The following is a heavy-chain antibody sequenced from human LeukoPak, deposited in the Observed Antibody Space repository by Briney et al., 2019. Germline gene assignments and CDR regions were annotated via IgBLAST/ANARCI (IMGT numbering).Heavy chain of an antibody. D-gene: IGHD1-1*01. CDR1: GFTFSSYS. Sequence: GGSLRLSCAASGFTFSSYSMNWVRQAPGKGLEWVSSISSSSSNIYYADSVKGRFTISRDNAKNSLYLQMNSLRVEDTAAYYCARCTTGRTFGSLREIKRSREIDYWGQGTLVTVSS. CDR3: ARCTTGRTFGSLREIKRSREIDY. CDR2: ISSSSSNI. V-gene: IGHV3-21*01. J-gene: IGHJ4*02.